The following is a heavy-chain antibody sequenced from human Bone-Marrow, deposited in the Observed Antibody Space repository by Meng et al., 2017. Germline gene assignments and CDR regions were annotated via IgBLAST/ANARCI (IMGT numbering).Heavy chain of an antibody. D-gene: IGHD2-15*01. V-gene: IGHV3-74*01. Sequence: EVQLWESGGDWVQPGGSLRLSCAASGFTLSNFWMHWVRPAPGKGLVWVSRMNEDGNTINYAGSVWGRFTISRDSARHTLYLQMDSLRAEDTAVYYCVRDFGGNSDSWGQGTLVTVSS. CDR2: MNEDGNTI. J-gene: IGHJ5*01. CDR3: VRDFGGNSDS. CDR1: GFTLSNFW.